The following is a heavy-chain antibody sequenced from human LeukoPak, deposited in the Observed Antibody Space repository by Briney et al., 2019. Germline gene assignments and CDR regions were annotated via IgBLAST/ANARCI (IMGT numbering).Heavy chain of an antibody. CDR3: ARGSSSSHFDY. CDR1: GGSISSSSYY. Sequence: SETLSLTCTVSGGSISSSSYYWGWIRQPPGKGLEWIGTIYYSGSTYYNPSLKSRVTISVDTSKNQFSLKLSSVTAADTAVYYCARGSSSSHFDYWGQGTLVAVSS. V-gene: IGHV4-39*07. J-gene: IGHJ4*02. CDR2: IYYSGST. D-gene: IGHD6-13*01.